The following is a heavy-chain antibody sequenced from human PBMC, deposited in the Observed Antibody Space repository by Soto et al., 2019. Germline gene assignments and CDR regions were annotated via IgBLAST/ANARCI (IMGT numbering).Heavy chain of an antibody. J-gene: IGHJ4*02. CDR3: ARGGYGSYFDY. CDR1: GGSISSYY. D-gene: IGHD5-12*01. V-gene: IGHV4-59*01. Sequence: PSETLSLTCIVSGGSISSYYWSWIRQPPGKGLEWIGYIYYSGSTNYNPSLKSRVTISVDTSKNQFSLKLSSVTAADTAVYYCARGGYGSYFDYWGQGTLVTVSS. CDR2: IYYSGST.